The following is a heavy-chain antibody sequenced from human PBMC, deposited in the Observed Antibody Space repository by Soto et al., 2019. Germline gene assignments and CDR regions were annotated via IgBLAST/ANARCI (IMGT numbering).Heavy chain of an antibody. CDR1: GSTFSSYA. CDR2: ISYDGSNK. CDR3: ASSTSCYTCPYYYGMDV. V-gene: IGHV3-30-3*01. Sequence: GGSLRLSCAASGSTFSSYAMHWVRQAPGKGLEWVAVISYDGSNKYYADSVKGRFTISRDNSKNTLYLQMNSLRAEDTAVYYCASSTSCYTCPYYYGMDVWGQGTTVTVSS. D-gene: IGHD2-2*02. J-gene: IGHJ6*02.